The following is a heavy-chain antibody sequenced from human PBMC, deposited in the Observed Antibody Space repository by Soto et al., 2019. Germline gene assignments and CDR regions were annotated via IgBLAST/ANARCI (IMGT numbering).Heavy chain of an antibody. CDR3: ARDLIWRYYDFWSGSPPDYYMDV. V-gene: IGHV3-21*01. CDR1: GFTFSSYS. Sequence: SLRLSCAASGFTFSSYSMNWVRQAPGKGLEWVSSISSSSSYIYYADSVKGRFTISRDNAKNSLYLQMNSLRAEDTAVYYCARDLIWRYYDFWSGSPPDYYMDVWGKGTTVTVSS. CDR2: ISSSSSYI. J-gene: IGHJ6*03. D-gene: IGHD3-3*01.